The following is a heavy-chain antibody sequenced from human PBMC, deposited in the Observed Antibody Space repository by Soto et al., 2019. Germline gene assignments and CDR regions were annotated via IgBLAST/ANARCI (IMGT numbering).Heavy chain of an antibody. CDR1: GFTFSDYA. CDR2: ISHSGGTI. Sequence: EVQLLESGGNLVQPGGSLRLSCAASGFTFSDYAMTWVRQAPGKGLEWVSSISHSGGTIYYADSVKGRFTISRDNSKNTLYLQLNSLTVEDMALYYCVKGQGSGWYHSSWGQGTLVTVSS. CDR3: VKGQGSGWYHSS. D-gene: IGHD6-19*01. V-gene: IGHV3-23*01. J-gene: IGHJ5*02.